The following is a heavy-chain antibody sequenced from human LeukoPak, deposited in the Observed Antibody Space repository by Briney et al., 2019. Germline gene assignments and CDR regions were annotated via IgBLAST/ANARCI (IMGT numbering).Heavy chain of an antibody. CDR1: GGTFKNYA. V-gene: IGHV7-4-1*02. CDR2: INTNTGNP. D-gene: IGHD3-3*01. Sequence: GASVTVSFKASGGTFKNYAISWVRQAPGQGLEWMGWINTNTGNPTYAQGFTGRFVFSLDTSVSTAYLQISSLKAEDTAVSYCARDLLSIFGAHGMAFDIWGQGTMVTVSS. J-gene: IGHJ3*02. CDR3: ARDLLSIFGAHGMAFDI.